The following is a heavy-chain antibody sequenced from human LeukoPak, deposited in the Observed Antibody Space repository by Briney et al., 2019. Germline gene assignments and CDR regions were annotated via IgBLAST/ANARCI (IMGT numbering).Heavy chain of an antibody. CDR2: ISGSGGST. J-gene: IGHJ4*02. D-gene: IGHD3-22*01. CDR3: AKDSEYYYDSSGYSYYFDY. V-gene: IGHV3-23*01. CDR1: GFTFSSYA. Sequence: GGSLRLSCAASGFTFSSYAMSWVRQAPGKGLEWVSAISGSGGSTYYADSVKGRFTISRDNSKNTLYLQMNSLRAEDTAVYYCAKDSEYYYDSSGYSYYFDYWGQGTLVTVSS.